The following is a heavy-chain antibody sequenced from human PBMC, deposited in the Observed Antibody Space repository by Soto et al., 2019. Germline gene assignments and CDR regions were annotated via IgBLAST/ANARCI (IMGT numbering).Heavy chain of an antibody. CDR3: ASGRSAIVGAKDY. D-gene: IGHD1-26*01. V-gene: IGHV3-30-3*01. CDR2: ISYDGSNK. Sequence: GGSLRLSCAASGLIFSSYAMHWVRQVPGKGLEWVAVISYDGSNKYYADSVKGRFSISRDNSKNTLYLQMNSLRAEDTAVYYCASGRSAIVGAKDYWGQGTLVTVSS. J-gene: IGHJ4*02. CDR1: GLIFSSYA.